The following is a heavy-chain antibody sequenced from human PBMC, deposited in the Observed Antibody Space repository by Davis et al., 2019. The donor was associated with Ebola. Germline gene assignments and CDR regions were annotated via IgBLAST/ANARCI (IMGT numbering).Heavy chain of an antibody. Sequence: PSETLSLTCTVSGGSISSYYWSWIRQPPGKGLEWIGYIYYSGSTNYNPSLKSRVTISVDTSKNQFSLKLSSVTAADTAVYYCARDRGAIVGAAVIDYWGQGTLVTVSS. CDR3: ARDRGAIVGAAVIDY. CDR1: GGSISSYY. V-gene: IGHV4-59*12. CDR2: IYYSGST. J-gene: IGHJ4*02. D-gene: IGHD1-26*01.